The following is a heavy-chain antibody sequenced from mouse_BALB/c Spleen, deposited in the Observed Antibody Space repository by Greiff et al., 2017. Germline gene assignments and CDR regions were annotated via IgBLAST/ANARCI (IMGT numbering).Heavy chain of an antibody. CDR2: IYPGSGST. Sequence: LQQPGSELVRPGASVKLSCKASGYTFTSYWMHWVKQRHGQGLEWIGNIYPGSGSTNYDEKFKSKGTLTVDTSSSTAYMHLSSLTSEDSAVYYCNRSGRMGNYVTWFAYWGQGTLVTVSA. V-gene: IGHV1S22*01. D-gene: IGHD2-1*01. CDR1: GYTFTSYW. CDR3: NRSGRMGNYVTWFAY. J-gene: IGHJ3*01.